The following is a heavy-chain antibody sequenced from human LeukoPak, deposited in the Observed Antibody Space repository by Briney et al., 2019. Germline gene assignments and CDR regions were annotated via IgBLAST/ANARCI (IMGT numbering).Heavy chain of an antibody. CDR1: GYLFTTYW. J-gene: IGHJ6*04. CDR2: IDPSDSHI. V-gene: IGHV5-10-1*01. CDR3: ARVRDGMDV. Sequence: GESLKISCKGSGYLFTTYWIVCVRQIPGKGLEWMGRIDPSDSHIDYSPSFQGHVTISADKSISTAYWQWSRLEASDTAIYYCARVRDGMDVWGKGTTVTVSS.